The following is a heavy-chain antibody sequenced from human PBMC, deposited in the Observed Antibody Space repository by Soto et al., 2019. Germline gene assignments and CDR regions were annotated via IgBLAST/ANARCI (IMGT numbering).Heavy chain of an antibody. J-gene: IGHJ5*02. CDR2: ISAYNGNT. Sequence: SVKVSCTASVYAFTSYGSSWVRQAPGQGLEWMGWISAYNGNTNYAQKLQGRVTMTTDTSTSTAYMELRSLRSDDTAVYYCARVTLKAGNWFDHWAPGALVTVSS. CDR1: VYAFTSYG. CDR3: ARVTLKAGNWFDH. V-gene: IGHV1-18*01.